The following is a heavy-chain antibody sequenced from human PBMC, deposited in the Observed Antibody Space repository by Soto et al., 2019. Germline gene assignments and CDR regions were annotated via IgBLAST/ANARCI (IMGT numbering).Heavy chain of an antibody. CDR3: ARGPETTMGTFDI. D-gene: IGHD5-18*01. Sequence: SQTLSLTCAISGDSVSSNSAAWNWIRQSPSRGLEWLGRTYYRSKWYSSYAVSVKSRITINPDTSKDQFSLQLNSVTPEDTAVYYCARGPETTMGTFDIWGQGTVVTVSS. J-gene: IGHJ3*02. V-gene: IGHV6-1*01. CDR1: GDSVSSNSAA. CDR2: TYYRSKWYS.